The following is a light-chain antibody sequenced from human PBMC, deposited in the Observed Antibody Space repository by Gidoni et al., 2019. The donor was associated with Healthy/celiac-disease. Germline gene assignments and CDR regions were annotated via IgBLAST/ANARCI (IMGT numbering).Light chain of an antibody. J-gene: IGKJ4*01. CDR1: QSVSSY. CDR3: QQRSNWPT. CDR2: DAS. V-gene: IGKV3-11*01. Sequence: EIVLTQSPATLSLSPGERATRSCRDSQSVSSYLDWYQQNPGQAPRLLIYDASNRATGIPSRFSGSGSGTDFTLTISSLEPEDFAVYYCQQRSNWPTFGGXTKVEIK.